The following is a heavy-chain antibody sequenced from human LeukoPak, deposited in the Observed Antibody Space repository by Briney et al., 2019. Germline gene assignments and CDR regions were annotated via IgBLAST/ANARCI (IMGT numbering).Heavy chain of an antibody. V-gene: IGHV3-7*01. CDR1: GFTFSSYW. CDR2: IKQDGSEK. Sequence: GGSLRLSCAASGFTFSSYWMSWVRQAPGKGLEWVANIKQDGSEKYYVDSVKGRFTISRDNAKNSLYLQMNSLRAEDTAVYYCARELRFLEWLLRENIHYFDYWGQGTLVTVSS. CDR3: ARELRFLEWLLRENIHYFDY. D-gene: IGHD3-3*01. J-gene: IGHJ4*02.